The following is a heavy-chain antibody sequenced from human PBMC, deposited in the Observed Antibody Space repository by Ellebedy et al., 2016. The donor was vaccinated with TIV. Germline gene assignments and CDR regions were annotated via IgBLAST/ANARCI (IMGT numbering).Heavy chain of an antibody. J-gene: IGHJ6*02. V-gene: IGHV1-46*01. CDR2: TNPSDGST. CDR1: AYTFTRYY. CDR3: ARDRPSGLGGGGVDV. Sequence: AASVKVSCKASAYTFTRYYMHWVRHAPGQGLEWMGLTNPSDGSTSYAQKFQGRVTMTRDTSTNQVSIELSSLRSDDTAVYYCARDRPSGLGGGGVDVWGQGTTVTVSS. D-gene: IGHD3-10*01.